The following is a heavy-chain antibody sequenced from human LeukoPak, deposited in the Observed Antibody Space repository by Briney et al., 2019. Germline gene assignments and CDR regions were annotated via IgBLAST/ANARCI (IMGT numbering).Heavy chain of an antibody. CDR2: FDPEDGET. J-gene: IGHJ4*02. V-gene: IGHV1-24*01. D-gene: IGHD6-13*01. Sequence: GASVKVSCKVSEYTLTELSMHWVRQAPGKGLEWMGGFDPEDGETIYAQKFQGRVTMTEDTSTDTAYMELSSLRSEDTAVYYCATGMVAGYSSSWSFGYWGQGTLVTVSS. CDR1: EYTLTELS. CDR3: ATGMVAGYSSSWSFGY.